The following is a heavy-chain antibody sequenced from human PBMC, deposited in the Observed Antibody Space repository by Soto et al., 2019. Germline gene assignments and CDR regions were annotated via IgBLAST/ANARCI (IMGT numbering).Heavy chain of an antibody. J-gene: IGHJ2*01. D-gene: IGHD3-10*01. Sequence: EVQLLESGGGLVQPGGSLRLSCAGSGFTFINFAMNWVRQAPGKGLEWVSTISGGGDAAFFADSVRGRFTISRDNSKDTVTLTMNSLGVDYTAVYYCARKVPGSTSRPDYWYFDLWGRGTLVTVSS. CDR2: ISGGGDAA. V-gene: IGHV3-23*01. CDR1: GFTFINFA. CDR3: ARKVPGSTSRPDYWYFDL.